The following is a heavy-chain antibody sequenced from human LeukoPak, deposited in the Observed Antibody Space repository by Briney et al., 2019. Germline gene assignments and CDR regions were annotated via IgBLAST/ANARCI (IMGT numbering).Heavy chain of an antibody. J-gene: IGHJ3*02. CDR2: IIPIFGTA. Sequence: SVKVSCKASGGTFSSYAISWVRRAPGQGLEWMGGIIPIFGTANYAQKFQGRVTITADKSTSTAYMELSSLRSEDTAVYYCAREYSSGESYAFDIWGQGTMVTVSS. CDR3: AREYSSGESYAFDI. V-gene: IGHV1-69*06. D-gene: IGHD6-19*01. CDR1: GGTFSSYA.